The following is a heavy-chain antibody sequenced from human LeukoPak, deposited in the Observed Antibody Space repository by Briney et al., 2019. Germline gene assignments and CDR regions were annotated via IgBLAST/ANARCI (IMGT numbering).Heavy chain of an antibody. CDR2: IKSKTDGGTA. V-gene: IGHV3-15*01. CDR3: TTFIANTAMIPMIRDFYYGMDV. CDR1: GFTFSNTW. D-gene: IGHD5-18*01. Sequence: KTGGSLRLSCAASGFTFSNTWMSCVRQAPGKGLEWVGRIKSKTDGGTADYAAPVKGRFTISGDDSKNTLYLQMNRLKIEDTAVYYCTTFIANTAMIPMIRDFYYGMDVWGQGTTVTVSS. J-gene: IGHJ6*02.